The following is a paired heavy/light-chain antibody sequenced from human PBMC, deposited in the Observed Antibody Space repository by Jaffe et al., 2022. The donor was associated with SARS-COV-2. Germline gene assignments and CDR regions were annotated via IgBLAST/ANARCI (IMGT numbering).Light chain of an antibody. CDR1: HFISNF. Sequence: DIQMTQSPPSLSASVGDRVTIACRATHFISNFVNWYQHKPGKGPKVLIYGASTLQSGVSSRFSGSGSGTDFTLTISSLQPEDYATYYCQQSYRTPLTFGGGTKVEI. CDR2: GAS. CDR3: QQSYRTPLT. J-gene: IGKJ4*01. V-gene: IGKV1-39*01.
Heavy chain of an antibody. CDR3: ARGEDYDGPGTYKVVEYYFDY. CDR1: GFSFSDYS. CDR2: ISVGTYYTM. Sequence: EVQLVESGGGLAQPGGSLRLSCEVSGFSFSDYSMNWLRHVPGKGLEWISYISVGTYYTMYYADSVRGRFIISRDDAKNSLFLQMNSLRPEDTAIYYCARGEDYDGPGTYKVVEYYFDYWGPGILVNVSS. J-gene: IGHJ4*02. V-gene: IGHV3-48*04. D-gene: IGHD3-10*01.